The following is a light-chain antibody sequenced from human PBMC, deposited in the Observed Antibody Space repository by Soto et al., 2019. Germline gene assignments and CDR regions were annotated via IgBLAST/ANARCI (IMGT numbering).Light chain of an antibody. CDR2: GAS. CDR1: QSVPSNY. J-gene: IGKJ1*01. V-gene: IGKV3-20*01. Sequence: EIVLTQSPGTLSLSPGERVTLSCRASQSVPSNYLAWYQQKPGQAPRLLIYGASSRATGIPDRFSGSGSGTDFTLTISGLEPEDFAVYYCQQYGNSRGTFGQGTKVDI. CDR3: QQYGNSRGT.